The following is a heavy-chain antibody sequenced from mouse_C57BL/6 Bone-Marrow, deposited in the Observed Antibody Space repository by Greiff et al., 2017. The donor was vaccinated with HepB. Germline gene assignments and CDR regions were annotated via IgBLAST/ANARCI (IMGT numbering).Heavy chain of an antibody. Sequence: VKQTPVHGLEWIGAIDPETGGTAYNQKFKGKAILTADKSSSTAYMELRSLTSEDSAVYYCTRRMVTTLYYYAMDYWGQGTSVTVSS. CDR3: TRRMVTTLYYYAMDY. V-gene: IGHV1-15*01. J-gene: IGHJ4*01. CDR2: IDPETGGT. D-gene: IGHD2-1*01.